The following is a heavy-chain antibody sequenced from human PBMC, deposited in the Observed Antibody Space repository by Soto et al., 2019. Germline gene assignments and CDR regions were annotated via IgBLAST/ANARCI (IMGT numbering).Heavy chain of an antibody. J-gene: IGHJ6*02. CDR3: ARDHVVNAILPPHYYYSGMDV. D-gene: IGHD2-21*01. CDR2: IYYSGST. V-gene: IGHV4-31*03. CDR1: GGSISSGGYY. Sequence: SETLSLTCTVSGGSISSGGYYWSWIRQHPGKGLEWIGYIYYSGSTYYNPSLKSRVTISVDTSKNQFSLKLSSVTAADTAVYYCARDHVVNAILPPHYYYSGMDVWGQGTTVTVSS.